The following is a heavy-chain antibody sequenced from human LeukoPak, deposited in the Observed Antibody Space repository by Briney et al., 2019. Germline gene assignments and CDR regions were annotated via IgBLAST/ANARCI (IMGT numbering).Heavy chain of an antibody. CDR2: IIPIFGTA. Sequence: ASVKVSCKASGYTFTTYYMHWVRQAPGQGLEWMGGIIPIFGTANYAQKFQGRVTITADESTSSAYMELSSLRSEDTAVYYCASPHHDILTGYPPRVNAFDIWGQGTMVTVSS. V-gene: IGHV1-69*13. J-gene: IGHJ3*02. CDR3: ASPHHDILTGYPPRVNAFDI. CDR1: GYTFTTYY. D-gene: IGHD3-9*01.